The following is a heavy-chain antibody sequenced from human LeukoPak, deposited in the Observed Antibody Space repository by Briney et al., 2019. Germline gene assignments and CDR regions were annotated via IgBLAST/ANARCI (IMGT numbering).Heavy chain of an antibody. Sequence: PGRSLRLSCTASGFTFGDYAMSWVRQAPGKGLEWVGFIRSKAYGGTTEYAASVKGRFTISRDDSKSIAYLQMNSLKTEDTAVYYCTRCDGGNSGNAFDIWGQGTMVTVSS. CDR3: TRCDGGNSGNAFDI. CDR1: GFTFGDYA. CDR2: IRSKAYGGTT. V-gene: IGHV3-49*04. D-gene: IGHD4-23*01. J-gene: IGHJ3*02.